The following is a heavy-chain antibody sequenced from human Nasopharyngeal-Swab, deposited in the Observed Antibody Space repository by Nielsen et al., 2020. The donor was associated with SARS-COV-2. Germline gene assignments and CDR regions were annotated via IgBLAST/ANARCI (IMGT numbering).Heavy chain of an antibody. CDR3: AKDNAFDY. CDR1: GFTFSNSA. V-gene: IGHV3-23*01. Sequence: GESLKISCVASGFTFSNSAMNWVRQAPGKGLEWVSTISLSGADTYYADSVQGRFTVSRDNSKNTLYLQMNSLAVEDTAIYYCAKDNAFDYWGQGTLVTVSS. CDR2: ISLSGADT. J-gene: IGHJ4*02.